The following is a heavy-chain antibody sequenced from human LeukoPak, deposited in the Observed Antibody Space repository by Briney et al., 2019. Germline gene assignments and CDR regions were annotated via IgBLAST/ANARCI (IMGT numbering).Heavy chain of an antibody. J-gene: IGHJ6*03. Sequence: ASVTVSFTASGYTFTVYYMHWVRQAPGQGNEWMGWINTNSGGTNYEQKFQGRVTMTRDTSISTAYMELSRLRSDDTAVYYCARADIVVVPAAIGRYYYYYYYMDVWGKGTTVTVSS. V-gene: IGHV1-2*02. CDR1: GYTFTVYY. D-gene: IGHD2-2*02. CDR2: INTNSGGT. CDR3: ARADIVVVPAAIGRYYYYYYYMDV.